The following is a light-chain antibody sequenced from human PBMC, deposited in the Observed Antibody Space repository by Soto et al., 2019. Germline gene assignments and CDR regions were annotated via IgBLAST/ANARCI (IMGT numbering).Light chain of an antibody. CDR2: DAS. Sequence: DIQMTQSPSTLSASFGDRVTITCRASQSISSWLAWYQQKPGKAPKLLIYDASSLDSGVPSRFSGSGSGTEFTLTISSLQPDDFATYYCQQYNSYSGFGQGTKVDIK. CDR3: QQYNSYSG. J-gene: IGKJ1*01. CDR1: QSISSW. V-gene: IGKV1-5*01.